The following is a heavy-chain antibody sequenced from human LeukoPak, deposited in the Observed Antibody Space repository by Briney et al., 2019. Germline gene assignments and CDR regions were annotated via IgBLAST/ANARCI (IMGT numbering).Heavy chain of an antibody. CDR2: IISSGSDT. J-gene: IGHJ3*02. D-gene: IGHD1-1*01. CDR3: ARVGHNHAFDI. V-gene: IGHV3-11*03. CDR1: GFFVRDYY. Sequence: PGGSLRLSCAASGFFVRDYYMTWIRQAPGKGLEWISYIISSGSDTNYADSVWGRITVSRDSAQNSLHLQMDSLSADDTAVYYCARVGHNHAFDIWGQGTVVTVSS.